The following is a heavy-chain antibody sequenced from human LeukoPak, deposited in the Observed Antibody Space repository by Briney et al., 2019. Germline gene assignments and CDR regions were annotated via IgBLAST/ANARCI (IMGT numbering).Heavy chain of an antibody. V-gene: IGHV1-8*03. CDR2: MNPNSGST. J-gene: IGHJ4*02. D-gene: IGHD5-12*01. Sequence: APGKVSCKASGYTFTSYDINWVRQATGQGLEWMGWMNPNSGSTGYAQKFQGRVTITRNTSISTAYMELSGLRSEDTAVYYCARGRSTGYPYYFEYWGQGTLVTVSS. CDR1: GYTFTSYD. CDR3: ARGRSTGYPYYFEY.